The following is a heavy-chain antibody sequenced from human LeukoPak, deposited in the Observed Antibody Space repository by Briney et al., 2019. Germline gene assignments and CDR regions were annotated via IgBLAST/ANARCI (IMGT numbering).Heavy chain of an antibody. CDR2: INHSGST. V-gene: IGHV4-34*01. J-gene: IGHJ5*02. Sequence: SETLSLTCAVYGGSFSGYYWSWIRQPPGKGLEWIGEINHSGSTNYNPSLKSRVTISVDTSKNQFSLKLSSVTAADTAVYYCATRSSKNYYDSSGYYPRSFDPWGQGTLVTVSS. CDR3: ATRSSKNYYDSSGYYPRSFDP. CDR1: GGSFSGYY. D-gene: IGHD3-22*01.